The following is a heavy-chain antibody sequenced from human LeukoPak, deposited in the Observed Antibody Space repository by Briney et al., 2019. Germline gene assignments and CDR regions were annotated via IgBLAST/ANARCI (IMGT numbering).Heavy chain of an antibody. CDR3: ARDGDIVVVPAAINWFDP. CDR2: ISYDGSTK. Sequence: GGSLRLSCAASGFTFSRYAIHWVRQAPGKGLEWAAVISYDGSTKYYADSVKGRFTISRDNAKNSLYLQMNSLRAEDTAVYYCARDGDIVVVPAAINWFDPWGQGTLVTVSS. J-gene: IGHJ5*02. V-gene: IGHV3-30-3*01. D-gene: IGHD2-2*01. CDR1: GFTFSRYA.